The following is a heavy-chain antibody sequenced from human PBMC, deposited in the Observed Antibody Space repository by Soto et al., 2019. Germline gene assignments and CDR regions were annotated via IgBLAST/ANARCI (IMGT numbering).Heavy chain of an antibody. CDR1: GFTFSSYW. CDR3: ARDPGGGDFWSGYYRPYYYYGMDV. D-gene: IGHD3-3*01. J-gene: IGHJ6*02. CDR2: IKQDGSEK. Sequence: GGSLRLSCAASGFTFSSYWMSWVRQAPGKGLEWVANIKQDGSEKYYVDSVKGRFTISRDNSKNTLYLQMNSLRAEDTAVYYCARDPGGGDFWSGYYRPYYYYGMDVWGQGTTVTVSS. V-gene: IGHV3-7*01.